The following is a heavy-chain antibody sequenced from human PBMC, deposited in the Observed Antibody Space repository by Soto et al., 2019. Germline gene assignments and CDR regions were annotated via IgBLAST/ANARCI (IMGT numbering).Heavy chain of an antibody. J-gene: IGHJ5*02. Sequence: PSVKVSCKASGYTFTSYGISWVRQAPGQGLEWMGWISAYNGNTNYAQKLQGRVTMTTDTSTSTAYMELRSLRSDDTAVYYCARDGKRITIFGVVRYNWFDPWGQGTLVTVSS. D-gene: IGHD3-3*01. CDR3: ARDGKRITIFGVVRYNWFDP. CDR1: GYTFTSYG. V-gene: IGHV1-18*01. CDR2: ISAYNGNT.